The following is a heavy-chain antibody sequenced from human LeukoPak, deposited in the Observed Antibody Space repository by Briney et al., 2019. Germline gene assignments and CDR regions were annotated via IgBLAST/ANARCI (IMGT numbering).Heavy chain of an antibody. CDR1: GFTFSSYW. CDR3: VQGWRDN. CDR2: INSDGSST. V-gene: IGHV3-74*01. J-gene: IGHJ4*02. Sequence: RPGGSLRLSCAASGFTFSSYWMHWVRQAPGKGLVWVSRINSDGSSTSYADSVKGRFTISRDNAKNSLYLHLNTLRPEDTTVYYCVQGWRDNWGQGTLVTVSS. D-gene: IGHD2-15*01.